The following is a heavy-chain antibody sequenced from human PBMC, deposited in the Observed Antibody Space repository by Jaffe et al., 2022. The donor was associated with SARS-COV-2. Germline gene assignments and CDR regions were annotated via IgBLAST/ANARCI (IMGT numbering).Heavy chain of an antibody. J-gene: IGHJ4*02. CDR1: GYSFTSYW. CDR3: ARSSGVVVTASQLLFDY. D-gene: IGHD2-21*02. CDR2: IYPGDSDT. V-gene: IGHV5-51*01. Sequence: EVQLVQSGAEVKKSGESLKISCKGSGYSFTSYWIGWVRQMPGRGLEWMGIIYPGDSDTRYSPSFQGQVTISADKSISTAYLQWSSLKASDTAMYYCARSSGVVVTASQLLFDYWGQGTLVTVSS.